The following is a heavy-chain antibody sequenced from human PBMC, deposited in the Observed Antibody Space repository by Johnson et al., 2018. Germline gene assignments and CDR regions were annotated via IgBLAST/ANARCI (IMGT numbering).Heavy chain of an antibody. V-gene: IGHV3-21*01. CDR1: GFTFSSYG. D-gene: IGHD3-22*01. CDR3: ARSYYDSSGYELLCAFDA. CDR2: ISSSSSYI. Sequence: VQLVQSGGGLVKPGGSLRLSCAASGFTFSSYGMKWVRQAAGKGLEWVSSISSSSSYIYYADSVTGRFTISRDSAKNSLSLQMYSLRAEDTAVYYCARSYYDSSGYELLCAFDAWGQGTMVTVSS. J-gene: IGHJ3*01.